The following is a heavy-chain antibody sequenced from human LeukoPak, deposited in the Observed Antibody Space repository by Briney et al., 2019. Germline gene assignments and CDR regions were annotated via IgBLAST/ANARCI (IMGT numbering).Heavy chain of an antibody. J-gene: IGHJ4*02. D-gene: IGHD3-22*01. Sequence: GGSLRLSCVVSGFTFSGSAVHWVRQASGKGLEWVGRIRSKANSYATAYAASVKGRFTISRDDSKNTAYLQMNSLKTEDTAVYYCTGDNFDSSVKFDYWGQGTLVTVSS. CDR3: TGDNFDSSVKFDY. V-gene: IGHV3-73*01. CDR2: IRSKANSYAT. CDR1: GFTFSGSA.